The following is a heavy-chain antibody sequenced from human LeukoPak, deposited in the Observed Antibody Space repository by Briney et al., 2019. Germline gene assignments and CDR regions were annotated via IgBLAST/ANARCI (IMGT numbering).Heavy chain of an antibody. V-gene: IGHV3-74*01. J-gene: IGHJ4*02. CDR2: INSDGSNT. Sequence: PGGSLRLSCAASGLTFSNYWMHWVRQAPGKGLVWVSHINSDGSNTNYADSVKGRFTISRDNAKNTLYLQMNSLRAEDTTVYYCAGAPRGSGSYVDYWGQGTLVTVSS. D-gene: IGHD3-10*01. CDR3: AGAPRGSGSYVDY. CDR1: GLTFSNYW.